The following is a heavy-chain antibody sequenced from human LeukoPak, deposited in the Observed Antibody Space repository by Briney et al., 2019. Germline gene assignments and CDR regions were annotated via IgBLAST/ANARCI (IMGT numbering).Heavy chain of an antibody. CDR3: LRENSWYFDY. CDR2: ISGSGGST. D-gene: IGHD6-13*01. CDR1: GFAFSSYA. Sequence: GGSLRLSCAASGFAFSSYAMSWVRQAPGKGLEWVSAISGSGGSTYYADSVKGRFTISRDNSKNTLYLQMNSLRPEDQAWYYWLRENSWYFDYWGQGALVTVSS. V-gene: IGHV3-23*01. J-gene: IGHJ4*02.